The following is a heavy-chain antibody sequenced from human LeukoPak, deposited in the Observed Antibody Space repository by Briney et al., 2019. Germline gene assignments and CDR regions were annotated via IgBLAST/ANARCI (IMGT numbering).Heavy chain of an antibody. CDR1: GFTFSSYS. CDR3: ARGGKYCSSTSCYLDY. J-gene: IGHJ4*02. D-gene: IGHD2-2*01. Sequence: GGSLRLSCAASGFTFSSYSMNWVRQAPGKGLEWVSSISNSSSYIYYADSVKGRFTISRDDAKNSLYLQMNSLRAEDTAVYYCARGGKYCSSTSCYLDYWGQGTLVTISS. V-gene: IGHV3-21*01. CDR2: ISNSSSYI.